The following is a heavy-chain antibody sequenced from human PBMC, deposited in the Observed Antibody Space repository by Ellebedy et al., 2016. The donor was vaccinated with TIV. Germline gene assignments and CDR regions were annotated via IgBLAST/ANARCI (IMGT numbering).Heavy chain of an antibody. J-gene: IGHJ6*02. CDR1: GFTFSRYG. V-gene: IGHV3-23*01. Sequence: GESLKISCAASGFTFSRYGMMWVRQAPGKGLEWVSDISGTGLSTYYADSVKGRFTISRDNSKKTLYLQMNSLRVEDTAVYYCAKDREVIPPHRGSMGVWGQGTTVTVSS. CDR2: ISGTGLST. CDR3: AKDREVIPPHRGSMGV. D-gene: IGHD3-10*01.